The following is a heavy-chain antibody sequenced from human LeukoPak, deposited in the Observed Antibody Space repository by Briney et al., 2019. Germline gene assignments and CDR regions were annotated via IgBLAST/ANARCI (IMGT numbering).Heavy chain of an antibody. J-gene: IGHJ5*02. CDR2: INPNSGGT. V-gene: IGHV1-2*02. D-gene: IGHD3-10*01. CDR3: ARGGSGSYFSWLDP. Sequence: ASVKVSCKASGYTFTGYYIHWVRQTPGQGLECVGWINPNSGGTNYAQKLQGRVTMTRDASISTAYIELSRLRSDDTAVYYCARGGSGSYFSWLDPWGQGTLVTVSS. CDR1: GYTFTGYY.